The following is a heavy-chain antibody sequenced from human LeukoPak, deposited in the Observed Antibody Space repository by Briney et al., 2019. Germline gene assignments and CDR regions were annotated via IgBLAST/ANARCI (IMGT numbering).Heavy chain of an antibody. CDR2: ISAYNGNT. Sequence: ASVTVSFKSSAYTFTNYGISWVRQAPGQGLEWVGWISAYNGNTNYAEKVQGRVTMTTDTYTSTAYMELRSLRSDDTAVYYCARYYDSSGYYEDYWGQGTLVTVSS. J-gene: IGHJ4*02. D-gene: IGHD3-22*01. CDR1: AYTFTNYG. CDR3: ARYYDSSGYYEDY. V-gene: IGHV1-18*01.